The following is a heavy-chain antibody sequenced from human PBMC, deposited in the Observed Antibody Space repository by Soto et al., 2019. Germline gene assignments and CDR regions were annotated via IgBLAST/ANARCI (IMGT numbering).Heavy chain of an antibody. CDR1: GYTFTTYS. Sequence: GASVKVSCKASGYTFTTYSINWVRQAPGQGLEWMGWISPYNGNTNYAQNFQGRVTITRDTSASTAYMELSSLRSEDTAVYYCATARSYSFYFDYWGQGTLVTVSS. V-gene: IGHV1-18*04. J-gene: IGHJ4*02. CDR2: ISPYNGNT. CDR3: ATARSYSFYFDY. D-gene: IGHD4-4*01.